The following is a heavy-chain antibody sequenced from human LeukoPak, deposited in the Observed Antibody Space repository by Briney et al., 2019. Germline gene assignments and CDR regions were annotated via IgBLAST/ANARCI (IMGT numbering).Heavy chain of an antibody. V-gene: IGHV3-23*01. J-gene: IGHJ4*02. CDR1: GFTFSSYA. Sequence: PGGSLRLSCAASGFTFSSYAMSWVSQAPGKGLEWVSAISGSGGSTYYADSVKGRFTISRDNSKNTLYLQMDSMRAEDTAVYYCATGIQLWLFDYWGQGTLVTVSS. CDR3: ATGIQLWLFDY. D-gene: IGHD5-18*01. CDR2: ISGSGGST.